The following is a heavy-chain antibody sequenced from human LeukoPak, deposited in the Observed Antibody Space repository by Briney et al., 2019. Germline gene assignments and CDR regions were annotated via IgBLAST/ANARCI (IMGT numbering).Heavy chain of an antibody. CDR3: AKGHPSYNWHFIDY. V-gene: IGHV3-23*01. CDR2: ISSSGSSA. Sequence: GGSLRLSCAASGFTFRSFGMSWVRQAPGKGLEWVSGISSSGSSAYYADFVKGRFTISRENSRNTMFLQMNSLRADDTALYYCAKGHPSYNWHFIDYWGQGTLVTVSS. J-gene: IGHJ4*02. D-gene: IGHD1-1*01. CDR1: GFTFRSFG.